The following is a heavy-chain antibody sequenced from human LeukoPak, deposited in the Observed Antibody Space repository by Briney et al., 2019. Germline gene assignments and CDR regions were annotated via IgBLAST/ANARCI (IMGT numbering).Heavy chain of an antibody. CDR1: GFTFDDYA. CDR3: AKDLYYDILTGYSDY. J-gene: IGHJ4*02. V-gene: IGHV3-9*01. CDR2: ISWNSGSI. Sequence: GRSLRLSCAASGFTFDDYAMHWVRQAPGKGLEWVSGISWNSGSIGYADSVKGRFTISRDNAKNSLYLQMNSLRAEDTALYYCAKDLYYDILTGYSDYWGQGTLVTVSS. D-gene: IGHD3-9*01.